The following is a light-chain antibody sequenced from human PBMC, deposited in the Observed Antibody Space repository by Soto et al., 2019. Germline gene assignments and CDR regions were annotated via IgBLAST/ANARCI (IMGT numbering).Light chain of an antibody. CDR3: QTWGTDIVV. V-gene: IGLV4-69*01. J-gene: IGLJ2*01. CDR1: SGHSTYA. CDR2: LNSDGSH. Sequence: QLVLTQSPSASASLGASVELTCTLSSGHSTYAIAWHQQQPEKGPRYMMKLNSDGSHNKGDGIPDRFSGSSSGAERYLTISSLQSEDEADYYCQTWGTDIVVFGGGTKLTVL.